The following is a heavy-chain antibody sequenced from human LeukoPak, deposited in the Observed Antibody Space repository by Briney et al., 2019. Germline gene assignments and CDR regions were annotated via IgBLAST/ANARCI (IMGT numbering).Heavy chain of an antibody. CDR1: GGSISSGDYY. J-gene: IGHJ6*04. CDR2: INHSGST. CDR3: ARGPRRGQPYGMDV. Sequence: SETLSLTCTVSGGSISSGDYYWSWIRQPPGKGLEWIEEINHSGSTNYNPSLKSRVTISVDTSKNQFSLKLSSVTAADTAVYYCARGPRRGQPYGMDVWGKGTTVTVSS. D-gene: IGHD3-10*01. V-gene: IGHV4-39*07.